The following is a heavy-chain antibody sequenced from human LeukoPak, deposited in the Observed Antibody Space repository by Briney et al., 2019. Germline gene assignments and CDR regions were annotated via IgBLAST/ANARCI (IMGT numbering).Heavy chain of an antibody. CDR1: GFTFSNAW. CDR2: IKSKTDGGTT. CDR3: TTDKQSITIFGVVTSYYFDY. V-gene: IGHV3-15*01. J-gene: IGHJ4*02. D-gene: IGHD3-3*01. Sequence: GGSLRLSCAASGFTFSNAWMSWVRQAPGKGLEWVGRIKSKTDGGTTDYAAPVKGRFTISRDDSKNTLYLQMNSLKTEDTAMYYCTTDKQSITIFGVVTSYYFDYWGQGTLVTVSS.